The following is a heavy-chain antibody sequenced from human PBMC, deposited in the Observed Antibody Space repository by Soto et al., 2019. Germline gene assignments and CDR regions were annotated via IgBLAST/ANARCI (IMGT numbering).Heavy chain of an antibody. J-gene: IGHJ5*02. CDR1: GGSISSGGYY. D-gene: IGHD3-10*01. CDR2: IYYSGST. CDR3: ARVRSANGWVFWFDP. Sequence: QVQLQESGPGLVKPSQTLSLTCTVSGGSISSGGYYWSWIRQHPGKGLEWIGYIYYSGSTYYNPSLESRVTISVDTSKNQFSLKLSSVTAADTAVYYCARVRSANGWVFWFDPWGQGTLVTVSS. V-gene: IGHV4-31*03.